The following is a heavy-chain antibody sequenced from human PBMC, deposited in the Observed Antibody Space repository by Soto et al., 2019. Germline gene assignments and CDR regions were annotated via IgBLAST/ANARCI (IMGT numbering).Heavy chain of an antibody. Sequence: QVQLQESGPGLVKPSETLSLTCTVSGGSISSYYWSWIRQPPGKGLEWIGYIYYSGSTNYNPSLKSRVTISVDTSKNQFSLKLSSVTAADTAVYYCARATDYYDSSGSLDYWGQGTLVTVSS. D-gene: IGHD3-22*01. CDR3: ARATDYYDSSGSLDY. CDR2: IYYSGST. CDR1: GGSISSYY. J-gene: IGHJ4*02. V-gene: IGHV4-59*01.